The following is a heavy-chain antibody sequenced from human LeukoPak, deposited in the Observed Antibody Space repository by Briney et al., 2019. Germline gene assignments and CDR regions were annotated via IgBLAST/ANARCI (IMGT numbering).Heavy chain of an antibody. CDR3: AKDSSSGYYFVDY. J-gene: IGHJ4*02. CDR2: VSNSGGST. CDR1: GLTSTKEA. V-gene: IGHV3-23*01. D-gene: IGHD3-22*01. Sequence: PRGSLSPSHAPSGLTSTKEAIRSGRQAPGKGLEWVSVVSNSGGSTYYADSVKGRFAISRDNSKSTLYLQMNSLRAEDTAIYYCAKDSSSGYYFVDYWGQGTPVTVSS.